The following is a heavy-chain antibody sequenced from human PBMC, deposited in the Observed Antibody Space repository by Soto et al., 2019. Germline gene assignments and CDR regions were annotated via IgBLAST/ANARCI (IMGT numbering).Heavy chain of an antibody. CDR3: AREVTVTTLYYYYGMDV. CDR2: ISYDGSNK. CDR1: GFTFSSYA. J-gene: IGHJ6*02. V-gene: IGHV3-30-3*01. D-gene: IGHD4-4*01. Sequence: PGGSLRLSCAASGFTFSSYAMHWVRQAPGKGLEWVAVISYDGSNKYYADSVKGRFTISRDNSKNTLYLQMNSLRAEDTAVYYCAREVTVTTLYYYYGMDVWGQGTTVTVSS.